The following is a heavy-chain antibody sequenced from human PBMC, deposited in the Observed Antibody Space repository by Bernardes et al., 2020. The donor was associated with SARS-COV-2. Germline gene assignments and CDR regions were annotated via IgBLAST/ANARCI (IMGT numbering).Heavy chain of an antibody. CDR3: ATDPGGYCSGGSCYYFDY. CDR1: GYTLTELS. D-gene: IGHD2-15*01. CDR2: FDPEDGET. Sequence: ASVKVSCKVSGYTLTELSMHWVRQAPGKGLEWMEGFDPEDGETIYAQKFQGRVTMTEDTSTDTAYMELSSLRSEDTAVYYCATDPGGYCSGGSCYYFDYWGQGTLVTVSS. V-gene: IGHV1-24*01. J-gene: IGHJ4*02.